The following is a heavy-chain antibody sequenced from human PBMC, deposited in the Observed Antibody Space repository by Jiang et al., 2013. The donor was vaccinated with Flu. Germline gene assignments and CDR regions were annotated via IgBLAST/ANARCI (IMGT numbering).Heavy chain of an antibody. CDR2: LSYNSGKI. Sequence: QLLESGGGSVQPGGSLRLSCAASGFIFDDHAMHWVRQAPGKGLEWVSGLSYNSGKIGYADSVKGRFTVSRDNAKNSLFLQMSSLRPEDTALYYCARANWGRAFDLWGQGTMVTISS. V-gene: IGHV3-9*01. J-gene: IGHJ3*01. CDR3: ARANWGRAFDL. CDR1: GFIFDDHA. D-gene: IGHD7-27*01.